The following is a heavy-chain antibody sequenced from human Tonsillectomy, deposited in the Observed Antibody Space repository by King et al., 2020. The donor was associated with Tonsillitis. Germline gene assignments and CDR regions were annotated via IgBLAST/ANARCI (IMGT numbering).Heavy chain of an antibody. Sequence: VQLVESGGGLVQPGGSLRLSCAASGFTFSSYAMSWVRQAPGKGLEWVSGISGSGGSTYYVDSVKGRFTISRDNSKNTLYLQMKSLRAEDTAVYYCAKAVQPNRHWYFDLWGRGTLVTVSS. D-gene: IGHD1-1*01. V-gene: IGHV3-23*04. CDR3: AKAVQPNRHWYFDL. CDR2: ISGSGGST. CDR1: GFTFSSYA. J-gene: IGHJ2*01.